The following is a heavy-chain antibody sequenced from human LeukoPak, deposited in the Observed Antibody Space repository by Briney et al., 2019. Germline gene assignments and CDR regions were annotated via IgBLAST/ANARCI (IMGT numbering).Heavy chain of an antibody. CDR2: ISYDGSNK. CDR1: GFTFSSYA. D-gene: IGHD1-26*01. Sequence: GSLRLSCAASGFTFSSYAMHWVRQAPGKGLEWVAVISYDGSNKYYADSVKGRFTTSRDNSKNTLYLQMNSLRAEDTAVYYCARDIRATGYWGQGTLVTVSS. CDR3: ARDIRATGY. V-gene: IGHV3-30*04. J-gene: IGHJ4*02.